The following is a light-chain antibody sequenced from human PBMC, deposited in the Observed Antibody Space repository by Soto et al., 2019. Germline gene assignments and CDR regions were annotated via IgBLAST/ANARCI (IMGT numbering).Light chain of an antibody. CDR1: QSISTW. CDR2: DAS. J-gene: IGKJ2*01. V-gene: IGKV1-5*01. Sequence: DIQMTQSPSTLSAFVGDRLTITCRASQSISTWLAWYQQKPGKAPKLLIYDASSLKSGVPSRFSGSGSGTEFTLTISSLQTDDFATFYCQQSYSVPHTFGQGTKLEI. CDR3: QQSYSVPHT.